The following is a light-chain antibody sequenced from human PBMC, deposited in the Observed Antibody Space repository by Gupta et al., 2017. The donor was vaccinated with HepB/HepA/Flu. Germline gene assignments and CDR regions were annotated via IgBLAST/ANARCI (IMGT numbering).Light chain of an antibody. Sequence: HSALTQPASVSGSPGQSITISCTGTSSDIGGYNFVSWYQHHPGKAPKLMIYDVRNRPSGVSSRFSGSKAGNTASLTISGRQAEDEADYYCSSYTTSSTYVFGSGTRVTVL. V-gene: IGLV2-14*03. CDR3: SSYTTSSTYV. CDR1: SSDIGGYNF. CDR2: DVR. J-gene: IGLJ1*01.